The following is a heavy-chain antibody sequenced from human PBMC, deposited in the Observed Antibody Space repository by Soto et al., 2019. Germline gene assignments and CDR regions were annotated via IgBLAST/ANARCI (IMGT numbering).Heavy chain of an antibody. D-gene: IGHD3-22*01. J-gene: IGHJ4*02. Sequence: EVQLLESGGGLAQPGASLRLSCAASGFTFSNYAMSWVRQAPGKGLEWVSSITGSGDYTYYADSVKGRFTISRDNSKNTLHLQMKSLRAGDTAVYYCAKARYFDSTGYLYYFAYWGQGTLITVSS. V-gene: IGHV3-23*01. CDR2: ITGSGDYT. CDR1: GFTFSNYA. CDR3: AKARYFDSTGYLYYFAY.